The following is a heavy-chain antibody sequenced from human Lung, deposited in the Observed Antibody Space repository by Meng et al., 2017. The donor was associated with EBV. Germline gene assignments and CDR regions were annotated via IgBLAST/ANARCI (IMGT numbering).Heavy chain of an antibody. V-gene: IGHV1-3*01. CDR2: INAGNGNT. CDR3: ARDQGAWFGEAPRFDY. Sequence: HVRCAQSGAEVKKPGASVKVSCKASGYTFTNYAMHSVRQAPGQRLEWMGWINAGNGNTKYSQKFQGRVTITRDTSASTAYMELSSLRSEDTAVYYCARDQGAWFGEAPRFDYWGQGTLVTVSS. J-gene: IGHJ4*02. CDR1: GYTFTNYA. D-gene: IGHD3-10*01.